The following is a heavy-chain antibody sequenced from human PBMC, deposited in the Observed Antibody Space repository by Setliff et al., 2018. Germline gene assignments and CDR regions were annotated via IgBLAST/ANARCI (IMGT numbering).Heavy chain of an antibody. CDR1: GFTFSSYW. CDR2: IKQDGSEK. J-gene: IGHJ5*02. Sequence: GGSLRLSCAASGFTFSSYWMSWVRQAPGKGLEWVANIKQDGSEKYYVDSVKGRFTIARDNARNTLHLQMQNLGVEDTAVYYCARLAMVRGVTSNWFDPWGQGTLVTVSS. D-gene: IGHD3-10*01. V-gene: IGHV3-7*01. CDR3: ARLAMVRGVTSNWFDP.